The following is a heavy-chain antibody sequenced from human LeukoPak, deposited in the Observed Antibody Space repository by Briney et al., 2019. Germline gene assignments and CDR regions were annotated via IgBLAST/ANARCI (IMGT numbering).Heavy chain of an antibody. D-gene: IGHD3-10*01. Sequence: SETLSLTCTVSGGSISSSRSYWGWIRQPPGKGLEWFGSIYYSGSTYYNPSLKSRVTISVDTSKNQFSLKLSSVTAADTAVYYCARGGVTTNYYYYYYMDVWGKGTTVTISS. CDR2: IYYSGST. CDR1: GGSISSSRSY. J-gene: IGHJ6*03. CDR3: ARGGVTTNYYYYYYMDV. V-gene: IGHV4-39*07.